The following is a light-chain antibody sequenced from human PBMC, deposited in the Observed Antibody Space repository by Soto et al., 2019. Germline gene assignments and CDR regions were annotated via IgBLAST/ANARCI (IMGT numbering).Light chain of an antibody. V-gene: IGKV3-20*01. CDR3: QQYGSSPRFT. J-gene: IGKJ3*01. Sequence: EIVLTQSPGTLSLSPGERATLSCRASQSVSSSYLAWYQQKPGQAPRLLIYGASSRATGIPDRFSGSGSGXDFTLTISRLEPEDFAVYYCQQYGSSPRFTFGPGTKVDIK. CDR2: GAS. CDR1: QSVSSSY.